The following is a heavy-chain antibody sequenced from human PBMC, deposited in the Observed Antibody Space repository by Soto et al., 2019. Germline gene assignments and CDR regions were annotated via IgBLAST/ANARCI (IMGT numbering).Heavy chain of an antibody. V-gene: IGHV4-59*01. J-gene: IGHJ6*02. CDR1: GGSISSYY. Sequence: SETLSLTFTVSGGSISSYYWSWIRQPPGKGLEWIGYIYYSGSTNYNPSLKSRVTISVDTSKNQFSLKLSSVTAADTAVYYCARDRKYYDFWSGYYQPSYGMDVWGQGTTVTAP. CDR3: ARDRKYYDFWSGYYQPSYGMDV. CDR2: IYYSGST. D-gene: IGHD3-3*01.